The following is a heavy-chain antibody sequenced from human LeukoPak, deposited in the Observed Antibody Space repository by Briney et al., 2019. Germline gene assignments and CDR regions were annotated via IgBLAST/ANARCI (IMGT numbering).Heavy chain of an antibody. CDR2: IYYSGST. D-gene: IGHD3-22*01. V-gene: IGHV4-59*01. J-gene: IGHJ4*02. CDR3: AREERNYYDSSGPFDY. Sequence: SETLSLTCTVSGGSISSYYWSWIRQPPGKGLEWIGYIYYSGSTNYNPSLKSRVTISVDTSKNQFSLKLSSVTAADTAVYYCAREERNYYDSSGPFDYWGRGTLVTVSS. CDR1: GGSISSYY.